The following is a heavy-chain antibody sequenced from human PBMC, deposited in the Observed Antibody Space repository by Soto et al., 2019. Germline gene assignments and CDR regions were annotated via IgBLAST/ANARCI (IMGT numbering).Heavy chain of an antibody. V-gene: IGHV4-59*01. J-gene: IGHJ4*02. Sequence: SETLSLTCTVSGGSISSYYWSWIRQPPGKGPEWIGYIYNSGTTDYNPSLKSRVTISVDTSKNQFSLKVDSVTAADTAVYYCARAPRLYYFDYWGQGTLVTVSS. CDR2: IYNSGTT. D-gene: IGHD3-22*01. CDR1: GGSISSYY. CDR3: ARAPRLYYFDY.